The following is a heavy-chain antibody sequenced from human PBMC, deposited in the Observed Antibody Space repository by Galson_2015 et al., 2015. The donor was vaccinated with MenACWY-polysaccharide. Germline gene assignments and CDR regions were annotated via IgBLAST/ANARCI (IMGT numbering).Heavy chain of an antibody. J-gene: IGHJ6*03. CDR3: ARGDEGYYYYYMDV. Sequence: ETLSLTCGVSGDSISRTNWWSWVRQPPGKGLEWIGEIYHSGSTNYNPSLKSRVAISLDKAKNQFSLRLSSVTAADTAVYYCARGDEGYYYYYMDVWGKGATVTVSS. D-gene: IGHD2-15*01. CDR1: GDSISRTNW. CDR2: IYHSGST. V-gene: IGHV4-4*02.